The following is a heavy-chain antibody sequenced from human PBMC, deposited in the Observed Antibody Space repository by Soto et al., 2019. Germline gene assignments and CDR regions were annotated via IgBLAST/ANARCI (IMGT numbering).Heavy chain of an antibody. Sequence: EVQLLESGGGLVQPGGSLRLSCAASGFTFSSYAMSWVRQAPGKGLEWVSAISGSGGSTYYADSVKGRFTICRDNSKNTLYLQMNSLRAEDTAVYYWAKAPAAAGPIDYYYYMDVWGKGTTVTVSS. V-gene: IGHV3-23*01. CDR2: ISGSGGST. CDR1: GFTFSSYA. CDR3: AKAPAAAGPIDYYYYMDV. D-gene: IGHD6-13*01. J-gene: IGHJ6*03.